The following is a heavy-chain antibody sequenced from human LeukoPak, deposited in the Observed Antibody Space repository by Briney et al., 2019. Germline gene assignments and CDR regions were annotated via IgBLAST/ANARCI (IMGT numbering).Heavy chain of an antibody. D-gene: IGHD6-19*01. V-gene: IGHV4-39*07. J-gene: IGHJ4*02. CDR2: GDYSGGT. Sequence: SETLSLTCTVSGDSFTSVTDYWAWIRQPPGKGLEWIATGDYSGGTYYNPSLKSRVTMSVDMSKNQFSLKLSSVTAADTAIYYCARGLGAVAALAYWGQGTLVTVPS. CDR1: GDSFTSVTDY. CDR3: ARGLGAVAALAY.